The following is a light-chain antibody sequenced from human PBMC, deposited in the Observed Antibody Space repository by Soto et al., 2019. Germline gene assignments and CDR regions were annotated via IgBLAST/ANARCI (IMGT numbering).Light chain of an antibody. CDR1: SSDVGGYNY. J-gene: IGLJ1*01. CDR2: DVS. CDR3: SSYTSSSTPNV. V-gene: IGLV2-14*03. Sequence: QSVLTQPASVSGSTGQSITISCTGTSSDVGGYNYVSWYQQHPGKASKLMIYDVSNRPSGVSNRFSGSKSGNTASLTISGLQAEDEADYYCSSYTSSSTPNVFGTGTKLTVL.